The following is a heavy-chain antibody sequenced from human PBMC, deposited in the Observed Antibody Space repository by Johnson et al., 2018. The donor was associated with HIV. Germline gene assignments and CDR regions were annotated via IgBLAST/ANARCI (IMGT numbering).Heavy chain of an antibody. CDR2: SSYDGSNE. CDR1: GFTFDDYG. Sequence: QVQLVESGGGVVRPGGSLRLSCAASGFTFDDYGMSWVRQAPGMGLEWVAVSSYDGSNEYFADSVKGRFTISRDNFKNTLYLQMNSLRAEDTALYYCAGGGLGYQNIHDPLDIWGQGTIVTVSS. CDR3: AGGGLGYQNIHDPLDI. D-gene: IGHD2-2*01. V-gene: IGHV3-30*03. J-gene: IGHJ3*02.